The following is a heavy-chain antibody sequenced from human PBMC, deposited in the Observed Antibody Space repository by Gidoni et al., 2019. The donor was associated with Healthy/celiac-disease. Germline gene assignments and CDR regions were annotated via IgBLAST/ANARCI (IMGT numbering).Heavy chain of an antibody. CDR1: GFTFSSYA. CDR3: ARAYSSSWYDPLDY. Sequence: EVQLVESGGGLVQPGGSLRLSCAASGFTFSSYAMHWVRQAPGKGLEYVSAISSNGGSTYYANSVKGRFTISRDNSKNTLYLQMGSLRAEDMAVYYCARAYSSSWYDPLDYWGQGTLVTVSS. D-gene: IGHD6-13*01. V-gene: IGHV3-64*01. J-gene: IGHJ4*02. CDR2: ISSNGGST.